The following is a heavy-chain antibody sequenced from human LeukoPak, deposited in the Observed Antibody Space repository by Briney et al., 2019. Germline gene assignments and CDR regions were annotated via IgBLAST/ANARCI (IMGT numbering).Heavy chain of an antibody. CDR1: GDSVSSGVYY. V-gene: IGHV4-31*03. J-gene: IGHJ4*02. Sequence: SETLSLTCTVSGDSVSSGVYYWSWIRQHPGKGLEWIGYIYYSGSTYYNPSLASRLTISVDTSRNQFSLSLSSVTAADTAVYYCASTEGVRAGYFDDWGQGTLVTVSS. CDR2: IYYSGST. D-gene: IGHD1-14*01. CDR3: ASTEGVRAGYFDD.